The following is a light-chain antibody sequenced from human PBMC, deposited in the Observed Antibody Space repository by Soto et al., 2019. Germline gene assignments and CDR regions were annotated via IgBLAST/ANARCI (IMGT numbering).Light chain of an antibody. J-gene: IGKJ5*01. CDR2: DAS. CDR3: QQYDDFPIT. CDR1: QGISNY. V-gene: IGKV1-33*01. Sequence: DIQMTQSPSSLSASVGDTVTITCQASQGISNYLAWYQQKPGKALKLLIYDASTLHTGVPSRFSGSGSGTEFTFNITSLQSEDVATYYCQQYDDFPITFGQGTRLEIK.